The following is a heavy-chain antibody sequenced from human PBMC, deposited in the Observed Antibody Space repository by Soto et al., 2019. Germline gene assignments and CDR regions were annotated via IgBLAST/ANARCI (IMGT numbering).Heavy chain of an antibody. D-gene: IGHD3-10*01. V-gene: IGHV3-23*01. J-gene: IGHJ4*02. CDR3: ARSLRGVIIDFDS. CDR1: GFTFSSNA. Sequence: EVQLLESGGGLVQPGGSLRLSCAASGFTFSSNAMSWVRQAPRKGLEWVSAISGTTDNTYYADSVKGRFTISRDNSKNTLYLQMNSLRAEDTALYYCARSLRGVIIDFDSRGQGTLVTVSS. CDR2: ISGTTDNT.